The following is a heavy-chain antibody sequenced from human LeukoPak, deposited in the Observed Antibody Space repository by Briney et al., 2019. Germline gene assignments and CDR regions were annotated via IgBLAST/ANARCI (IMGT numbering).Heavy chain of an antibody. CDR3: ARHDSYYDSSGYLDY. D-gene: IGHD3-22*01. CDR2: IYYSGST. J-gene: IGHJ4*02. CDR1: GGSISSSSYY. Sequence: PSETLSLTCTVSGGSISSSSYYWGWIRQPPGKGLEWIGSIYYSGSTYYNPSLKSRVTISVDTSKNQFSLKLSSVTAADTAVYYCARHDSYYDSSGYLDYWGQGTLVTVSS. V-gene: IGHV4-39*01.